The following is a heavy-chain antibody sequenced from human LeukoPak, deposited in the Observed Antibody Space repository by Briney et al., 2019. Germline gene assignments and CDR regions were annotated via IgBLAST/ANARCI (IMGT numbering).Heavy chain of an antibody. CDR1: GGPISGSVT. Sequence: PSETLSLTCTVSGGPISGSVTWGWVRQPPGKGLEWIGNVHYDGRTAPTPSLKSRVTMSLDTSTNQFSLKLNSVTATDTALYYCARVVTAAGLDLWGRGILVTISS. J-gene: IGHJ5*02. V-gene: IGHV4-39*07. D-gene: IGHD6-19*01. CDR2: VHYDGRT. CDR3: ARVVTAAGLDL.